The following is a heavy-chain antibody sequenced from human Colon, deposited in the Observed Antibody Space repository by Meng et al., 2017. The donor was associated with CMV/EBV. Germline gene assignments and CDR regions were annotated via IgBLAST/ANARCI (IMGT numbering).Heavy chain of an antibody. CDR1: GYTFTGYF. D-gene: IGHD3-10*01. J-gene: IGHJ4*02. Sequence: QVEQSVGGVKHPGASGTLSCKSSGYTFTGYFMFWVRQAPGQGLEWMGSLNPNSGDTNSAQKFHGRLTMTRDTSIHTAYMELGSLRSDDTAIYYCATISGGDFDFWGQGTLVTVSS. CDR2: LNPNSGDT. CDR3: ATISGGDFDF. V-gene: IGHV1-2*02.